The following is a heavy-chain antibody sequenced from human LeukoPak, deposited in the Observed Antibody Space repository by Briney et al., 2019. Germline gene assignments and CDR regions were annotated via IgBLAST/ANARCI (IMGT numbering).Heavy chain of an antibody. CDR3: VRSNHKYNTSPD. CDR1: GFIFGNYW. V-gene: IGHV3-7*01. CDR2: IKQDGSEK. Sequence: GGSLRLSCAASGFIFGNYWMGWVRQAPGKGLEWVAYIKQDGSEKYYVDSEKGRFSISRDNAKNSLYLQLNSLRVEDTAVYYCVRSNHKYNTSPDWGQGTLDTVFS. J-gene: IGHJ4*02. D-gene: IGHD1-14*01.